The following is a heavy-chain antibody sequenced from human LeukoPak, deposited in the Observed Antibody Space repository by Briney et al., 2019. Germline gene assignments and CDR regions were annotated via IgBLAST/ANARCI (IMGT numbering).Heavy chain of an antibody. CDR1: GGTFSSYA. Sequence: SVKVSCKASGGTFSSYAISWVRQAPGQGLEWMGGIIPIFGTANYAQKFQGRVTITADESTGTAYMELSSLRSEDTAVYYCARGWGGYCSSTSCYAMIDPWGQGTLVTVSS. CDR3: ARGWGGYCSSTSCYAMIDP. V-gene: IGHV1-69*13. CDR2: IIPIFGTA. D-gene: IGHD2-2*01. J-gene: IGHJ5*02.